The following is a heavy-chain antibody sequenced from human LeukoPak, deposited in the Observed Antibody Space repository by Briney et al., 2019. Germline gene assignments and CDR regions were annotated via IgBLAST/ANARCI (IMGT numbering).Heavy chain of an antibody. V-gene: IGHV3-21*01. D-gene: IGHD6-13*01. J-gene: IGHJ5*02. CDR3: AKGGSSWYEGDWFDP. CDR2: ISSSSSYI. Sequence: PGGSLRLSCAASGFTFSSYSMNWVRQAPGKGLEWVSSISSSSSYIYYADSVKGRFTISRDNAKNSLYLQMNSLRAEDTAVYYCAKGGSSWYEGDWFDPWGQGTLVTVSS. CDR1: GFTFSSYS.